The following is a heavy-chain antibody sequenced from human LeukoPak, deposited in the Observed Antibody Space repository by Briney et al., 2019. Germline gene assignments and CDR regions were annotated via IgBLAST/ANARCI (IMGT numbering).Heavy chain of an antibody. Sequence: PSETLSLTCTVSDGSISSSSYYWGWIRQPPGKGLEWIGNIYYSGSTYYNPSLKSRVTISVDTSKNQFSLKLSSVTAADTAVYYCARLPRATVTTTGFDYWGQGTLVTVSS. V-gene: IGHV4-39*01. CDR1: DGSISSSSYY. J-gene: IGHJ4*02. CDR3: ARLPRATVTTTGFDY. D-gene: IGHD4-11*01. CDR2: IYYSGST.